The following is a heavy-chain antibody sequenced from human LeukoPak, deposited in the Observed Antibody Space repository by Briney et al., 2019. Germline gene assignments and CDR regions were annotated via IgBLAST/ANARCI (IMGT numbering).Heavy chain of an antibody. V-gene: IGHV3-21*01. J-gene: IGHJ4*02. CDR1: GFTFSSYS. CDR3: AREAAEAFDY. Sequence: GGSLRLSCAASGFTFSSYSMNWVRQAPGKGLEWVSSIGSSSSSIYYADSVKGRFTISRDNAWNSLYLQMNSLRAEDTAVYYCAREAAEAFDYWGQGTLVTVSS. CDR2: IGSSSSSI. D-gene: IGHD6-19*01.